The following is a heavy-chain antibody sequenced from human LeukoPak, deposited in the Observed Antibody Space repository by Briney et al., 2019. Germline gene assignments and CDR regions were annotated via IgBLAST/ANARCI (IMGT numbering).Heavy chain of an antibody. V-gene: IGHV1-2*02. J-gene: IGHJ4*02. CDR3: ARGPSMNYLDY. CDR1: GYTFTTYG. CDR2: INPNSGGT. Sequence: ASVKVSCKASGYTFTTYGISWVRQAPGQGLEWMGWINPNSGGTNYAQKFQGRVTMTRDTSISTAYMELSRLRSDDTAVYYCARGPSMNYLDYWGQGTLVTVSS.